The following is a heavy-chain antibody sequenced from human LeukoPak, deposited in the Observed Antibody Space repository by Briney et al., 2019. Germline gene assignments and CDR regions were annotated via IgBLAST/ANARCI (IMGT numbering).Heavy chain of an antibody. CDR1: GGSISFYY. CDR2: FYTSGST. V-gene: IGHV4-4*07. J-gene: IGHJ5*02. CDR3: ARGTYYDSTAYYWFDP. D-gene: IGHD3-22*01. Sequence: SETLSLTCTVSGGSISFYYWSWIRQPAGKGLEWIGRFYTSGSTNYNPSLKSRVTISLDKSKNQFSLKLSSVTAADTAVYYCARGTYYDSTAYYWFDPWGQGTLVTVSS.